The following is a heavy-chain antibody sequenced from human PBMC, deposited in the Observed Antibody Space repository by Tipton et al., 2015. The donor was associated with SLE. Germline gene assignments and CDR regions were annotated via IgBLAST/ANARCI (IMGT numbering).Heavy chain of an antibody. CDR3: ASDSSGYYYFDY. CDR2: IYYSGST. CDR1: GGSISSGDYY. V-gene: IGHV4-30-4*01. D-gene: IGHD3-22*01. J-gene: IGHJ4*02. Sequence: TLSLTCTVSGGSISSGDYYWSWIRQPPGKGLEWIGYIYYSGSTYYNPSLKSRVTISVDTSKNQFSLKLSSVTAADTAVYYCASDSSGYYYFDYWGQGTLVTVSS.